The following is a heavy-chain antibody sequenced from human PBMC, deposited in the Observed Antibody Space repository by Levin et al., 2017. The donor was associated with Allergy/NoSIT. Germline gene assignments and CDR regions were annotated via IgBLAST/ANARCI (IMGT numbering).Heavy chain of an antibody. CDR1: GFTFSSYG. CDR2: ISYDGSNK. J-gene: IGHJ6*03. Sequence: GVSLRLSCAASGFTFSSYGMHWVRQAPGKGLEWVAVISYDGSNKYYADSVKGRFTISRDNSKNTLYLQMNSLRAEDTAVYYCAKENRELLWFGELSYYYDYYMDVWGKGTTVTVSS. CDR3: AKENRELLWFGELSYYYDYYMDV. D-gene: IGHD3-10*01. V-gene: IGHV3-30*18.